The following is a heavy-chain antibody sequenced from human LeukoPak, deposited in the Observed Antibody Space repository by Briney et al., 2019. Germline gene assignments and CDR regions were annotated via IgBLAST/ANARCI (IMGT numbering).Heavy chain of an antibody. J-gene: IGHJ3*02. D-gene: IGHD3-10*01. V-gene: IGHV3-30*18. CDR3: AKVGRYYGSGSYSAFDI. CDR1: GFTFSSYG. CDR2: ISYDGSNK. Sequence: PGGSLRLSCAASGFTFSSYGMHWVRQAPAKGLEWVAVISYDGSNKYYADSVKGRFTISRDNSKNTLYLQMNSLRAEDTAVYYCAKVGRYYGSGSYSAFDIWGQGTMVTVSS.